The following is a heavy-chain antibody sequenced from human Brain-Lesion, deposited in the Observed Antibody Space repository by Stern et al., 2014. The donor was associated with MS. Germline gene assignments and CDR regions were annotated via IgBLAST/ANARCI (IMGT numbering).Heavy chain of an antibody. Sequence: QVQLVQSGPGLVKPSQTLSLSCTVSGGSISSGGYYWSWIRQPAGKGLEWIGRIFNSGSTSYNPSLKSRDTQSIDTPKNQFSLRLNSMTAADTAVYYCARGRVVPGFQYYATDVWGQGTTVIVSS. CDR3: ARGRVVPGFQYYATDV. CDR1: GGSISSGGYY. V-gene: IGHV4-61*02. CDR2: IFNSGST. D-gene: IGHD2-2*01. J-gene: IGHJ6*02.